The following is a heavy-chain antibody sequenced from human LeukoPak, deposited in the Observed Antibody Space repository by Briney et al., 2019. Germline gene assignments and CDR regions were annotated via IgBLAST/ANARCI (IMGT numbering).Heavy chain of an antibody. V-gene: IGHV3-7*03. Sequence: GGSLRLSCAASGFTFSSYWMSWVRQAPGKGLEWVANIKQHGSEKYYVDSVKGRFTISRDNAKNSLYLQMNSLRAEDTAVYYCARVSGYHWESFYDYWGQGTLVTVSS. CDR2: IKQHGSEK. J-gene: IGHJ4*02. CDR1: GFTFSSYW. D-gene: IGHD5-12*01. CDR3: ARVSGYHWESFYDY.